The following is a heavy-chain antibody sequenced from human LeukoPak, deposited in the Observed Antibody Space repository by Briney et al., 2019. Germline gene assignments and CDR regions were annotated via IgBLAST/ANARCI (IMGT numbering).Heavy chain of an antibody. Sequence: PGGSLRLSCAASGFTFSDYYMSWIRQAPGKGLEWVSYISSSGSTIYYADSVKGRFTISRDNAKNSLYLQMNSLRAEDTAVYYCARCSRGKVSSSPFDPWGQGTLVTVSS. CDR2: ISSSGSTI. J-gene: IGHJ5*02. D-gene: IGHD2-8*01. V-gene: IGHV3-11*04. CDR3: ARCSRGKVSSSPFDP. CDR1: GFTFSDYY.